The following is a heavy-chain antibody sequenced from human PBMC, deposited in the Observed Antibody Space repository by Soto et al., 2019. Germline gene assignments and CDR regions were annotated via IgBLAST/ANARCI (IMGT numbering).Heavy chain of an antibody. J-gene: IGHJ6*02. Sequence: SETLSLTCTVSGGSISSYYWSWIRQPPGKGLEWIGYIYYSGSTNYNPSLKSRVTISVDTSKNQFSLKLSSVTAADTAVYYCASQSISSPYYYGMDVWGQGTTVTVSS. V-gene: IGHV4-59*08. CDR1: GGSISSYY. CDR3: ASQSISSPYYYGMDV. CDR2: IYYSGST.